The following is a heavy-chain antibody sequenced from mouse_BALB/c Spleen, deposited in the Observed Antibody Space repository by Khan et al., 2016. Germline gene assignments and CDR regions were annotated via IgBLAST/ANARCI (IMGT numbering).Heavy chain of an antibody. J-gene: IGHJ2*01. V-gene: IGHV2-9*02. Sequence: QVQLKQSGPGLVAPSQSLSITCTVSGFSLTSYGVHWVRQPPGKGLEWLGVIWPGGSTNYNSALMSRLSISKDTSKSQVFFKMNSLQTDDTAMYYCARDRVLNYCDYWDQGTTLTVSS. CDR1: GFSLTSYG. D-gene: IGHD1-1*01. CDR2: IWPGGST. CDR3: ARDRVLNYCDY.